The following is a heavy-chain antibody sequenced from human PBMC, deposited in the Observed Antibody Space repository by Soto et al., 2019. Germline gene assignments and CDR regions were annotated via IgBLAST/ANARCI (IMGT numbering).Heavy chain of an antibody. D-gene: IGHD4-17*01. Sequence: GGSLRLSCAASGFTFSSYGMHWVRQAPGKVLEWVAVISYDGSNKYYADSVKGRFTISRDNSKNTLYLQMNSLRAEDTAVYYCAKDYFYGDLRGYFDYWGQGTLVTVSS. CDR2: ISYDGSNK. CDR1: GFTFSSYG. J-gene: IGHJ4*02. CDR3: AKDYFYGDLRGYFDY. V-gene: IGHV3-30*18.